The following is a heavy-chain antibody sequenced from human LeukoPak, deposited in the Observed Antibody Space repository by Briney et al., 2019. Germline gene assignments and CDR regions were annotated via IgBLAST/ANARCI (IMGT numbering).Heavy chain of an antibody. Sequence: ASVKVSCKASGGTFSSYAISWVRQAPGQGLEWMGRIIPILGIANYAQKFQGRVTITADKSTSTAYVELSSLRSEDTAVYYCARVEMATMGFDYWGQGTLVTVSS. J-gene: IGHJ4*02. CDR3: ARVEMATMGFDY. D-gene: IGHD5-24*01. CDR1: GGTFSSYA. V-gene: IGHV1-69*04. CDR2: IIPILGIA.